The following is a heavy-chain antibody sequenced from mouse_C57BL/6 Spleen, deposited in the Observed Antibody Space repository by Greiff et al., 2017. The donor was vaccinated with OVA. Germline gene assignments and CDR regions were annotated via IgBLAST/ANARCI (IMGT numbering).Heavy chain of an antibody. CDR2: FDPNSGGT. V-gene: IGHV1-72*01. CDR1: GYTFTSYW. J-gene: IGHJ4*01. Sequence: QVQLKQPGAELVKPGASVKLSCKASGYTFTSYWMHWVKQRPGRGLEWIGRFDPNSGGTKYNETFKSKATLTVDKPSSTAYLQLSRLTSEDSAVYYCARSRLQRYHPPYAMDYWGQGTSVTVSS. CDR3: ARSRLQRYHPPYAMDY. D-gene: IGHD1-1*01.